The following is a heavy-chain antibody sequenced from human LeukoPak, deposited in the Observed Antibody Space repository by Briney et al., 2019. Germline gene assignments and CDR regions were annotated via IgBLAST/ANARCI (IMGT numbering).Heavy chain of an antibody. CDR2: VKTKASGGTA. CDR1: GFTFADHL. D-gene: IGHD3-10*01. J-gene: IGHJ5*02. Sequence: PGGSLRLSCTASGFTFADHLMSWVRQAPGKGLEWVGFVKTKASGGTAEYAASVTGRFTISRDDSKSIAYLQMNSLKNEDTAFYYCTGGWFGESWGQGTQVTVSS. V-gene: IGHV3-49*04. CDR3: TGGWFGES.